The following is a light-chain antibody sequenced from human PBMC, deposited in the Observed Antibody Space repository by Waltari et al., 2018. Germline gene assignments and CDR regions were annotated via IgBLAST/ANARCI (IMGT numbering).Light chain of an antibody. J-gene: IGKJ1*01. CDR1: QSVIHRSHTRSS. CDR2: WAS. CDR3: HQYCSTPLT. V-gene: IGKV4-1*01. Sequence: DIVMTQSPDSLAVSLGERATINCKSSQSVIHRSHTRSSLAWYQQKPGQPPKLLIYWASTRQPGVPDRFSGSGSGTDFTLTISTLQAEDVAVYYCHQYCSTPLTFGQGTKVDIK.